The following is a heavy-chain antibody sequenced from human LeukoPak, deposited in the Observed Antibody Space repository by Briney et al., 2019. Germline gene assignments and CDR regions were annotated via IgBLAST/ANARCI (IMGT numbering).Heavy chain of an antibody. D-gene: IGHD2-2*01. CDR3: ARGLGYCTSTTCLLPFDY. CDR1: GFTVSTYY. CDR2: IYSGGST. J-gene: IGHJ4*02. Sequence: QPGGSLRLSCAASGFTVSTYYMTWVRQAPGKGLEGVSVIYSGGSTYYADSVKGRFTFSRDNSKNTLYLQMNSLRAEDTAMYYCARGLGYCTSTTCLLPFDYWGQGTLVTVSS. V-gene: IGHV3-53*01.